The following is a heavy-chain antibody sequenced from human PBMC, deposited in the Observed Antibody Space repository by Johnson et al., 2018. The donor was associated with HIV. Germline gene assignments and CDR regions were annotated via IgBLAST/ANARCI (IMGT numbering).Heavy chain of an antibody. CDR2: IYSGGST. V-gene: IGHV3-66*02. Sequence: VQLVESGGGLAKPAWSPRLSCAASGFTVSSNYMSWVRQAPGKGLEWVSVIYSGGSTYYADSVKGRFTISRDNSKNTVYLQMNSLRAEDTAVYYCAIHYYGTLGAFDIWGQGTMVTVSS. J-gene: IGHJ3*02. D-gene: IGHD3-10*01. CDR1: GFTVSSNY. CDR3: AIHYYGTLGAFDI.